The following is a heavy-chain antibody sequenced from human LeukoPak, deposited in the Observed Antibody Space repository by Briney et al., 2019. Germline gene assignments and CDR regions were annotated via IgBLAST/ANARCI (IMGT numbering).Heavy chain of an antibody. CDR1: GGSISSYY. CDR2: IYYSGST. V-gene: IGHV4-59*08. CDR3: ARQYYREFDAFDI. J-gene: IGHJ3*02. Sequence: SETLSLTCTVSGGSISSYYWSWIRQPPGKGLEWIGYIYYSGSTNYNPSLKSRVTISVDTSKNQFSLKLSSVTAADTAVYYCARQYYREFDAFDIWGQGTMVTVSS. D-gene: IGHD3-16*02.